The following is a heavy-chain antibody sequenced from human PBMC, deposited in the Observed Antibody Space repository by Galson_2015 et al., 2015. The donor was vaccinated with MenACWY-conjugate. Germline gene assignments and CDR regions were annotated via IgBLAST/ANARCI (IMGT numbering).Heavy chain of an antibody. CDR2: IRSKAYGGTT. CDR1: GFTFGDYA. CDR3: TRDLRAYCGGDCYSDFDY. D-gene: IGHD2-21*01. J-gene: IGHJ4*02. V-gene: IGHV3-49*04. Sequence: SLRLSCAASGFTFGDYAMSWVRQAPGKGLEWVGFIRSKAYGGTTEYAASVKGRFTISRDDSKSIAYLQMNSLKTEDTAVYYCTRDLRAYCGGDCYSDFDYWGQGTLVTVSS.